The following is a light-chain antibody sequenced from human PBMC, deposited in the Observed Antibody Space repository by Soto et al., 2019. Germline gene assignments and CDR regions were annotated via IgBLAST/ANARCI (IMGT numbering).Light chain of an antibody. CDR2: GAS. CDR3: QHSGGSLGT. CDR1: QTSINSY. J-gene: IGKJ1*01. V-gene: IGKV3-20*01. Sequence: EIVLTQSPGTLSLSPGQRATLSCRASQTSINSYIAWYQQQPGQAPRLLIYGASTRASGIPNRFSGRGSGTDFTLTIGRLEPEDFALYFCQHSGGSLGTFGQGTNVAI.